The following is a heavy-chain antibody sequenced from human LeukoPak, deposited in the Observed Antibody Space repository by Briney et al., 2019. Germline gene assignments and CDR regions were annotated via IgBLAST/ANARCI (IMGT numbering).Heavy chain of an antibody. V-gene: IGHV3-7*04. CDR1: GFTFSSYW. Sequence: GGSLRLSCAASGFTFSSYWMSWVRQAPGKGLEWVAHIKSDGSEKYYVDSVKGRFTISRDNAKDSLYLPMNSLRAEDTAVYYCARNSRYSFDIWGQGTMVTVSS. D-gene: IGHD6-13*01. J-gene: IGHJ3*02. CDR3: ARNSRYSFDI. CDR2: IKSDGSEK.